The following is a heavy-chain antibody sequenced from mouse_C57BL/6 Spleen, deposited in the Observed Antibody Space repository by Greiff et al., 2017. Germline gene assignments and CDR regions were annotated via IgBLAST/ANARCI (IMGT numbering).Heavy chain of an antibody. V-gene: IGHV5-4*03. CDR3: ASITTVVDWYFDV. D-gene: IGHD1-1*01. Sequence: EVMLVESGGGLVKPGGSLKLSCAASGFTFSSYAMSWVRQTPEKRLEWVATISDGGSSTYYPANVKGRFTISRDNAKNNLYLQMSHLKSEDTAMYYCASITTVVDWYFDVWGTGTTVTVSS. J-gene: IGHJ1*03. CDR1: GFTFSSYA. CDR2: ISDGGSST.